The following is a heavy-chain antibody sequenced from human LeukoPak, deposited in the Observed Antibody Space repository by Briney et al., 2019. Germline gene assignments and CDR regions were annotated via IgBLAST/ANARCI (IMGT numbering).Heavy chain of an antibody. J-gene: IGHJ4*02. Sequence: SSETLSLTCTVSGGSISSSSSNWGWIRQPPGKGLEWIGSVYYSGSTYNNPSLKSRVTISVDPSKNQFSLKLCSVTAADTAVYYCASIDYDILTGYYKGFDYWGQGTLVTVSS. V-gene: IGHV4-39*01. CDR3: ASIDYDILTGYYKGFDY. CDR1: GGSISSSSSN. D-gene: IGHD3-9*01. CDR2: VYYSGST.